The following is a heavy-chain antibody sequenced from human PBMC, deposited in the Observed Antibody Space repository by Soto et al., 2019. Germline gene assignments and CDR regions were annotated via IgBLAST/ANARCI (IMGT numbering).Heavy chain of an antibody. D-gene: IGHD1-26*01. Sequence: QVQLQESGPGLVTPSGTLSLICAVSGGSITNTKWWTWVRQTPGRGLEWIGEISPSEGSTYNPSLKGRVAMSLDTSKNLFSLRLSSVTAADTAVYYCATQTSSYTWDVWGKGTTVTVS. V-gene: IGHV4-4*02. CDR3: ATQTSSYTWDV. J-gene: IGHJ6*03. CDR1: GGSITNTKW. CDR2: ISPSEGS.